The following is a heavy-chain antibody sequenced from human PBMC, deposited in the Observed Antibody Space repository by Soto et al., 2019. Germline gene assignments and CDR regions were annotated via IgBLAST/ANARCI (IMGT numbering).Heavy chain of an antibody. J-gene: IGHJ4*02. V-gene: IGHV1-18*01. CDR1: GYTFTKYD. Sequence: QVQLVQSGTEVKTPGASVRVSCKTSGYTFTKYDISWVRQAPGQGLEWMGLISPNSGRATYSQKVQARVTMTTDTSTITAYMEVRNLRPDDTAVYYCVRQYFDFWTDFPDFDYWGQGTLVTVSS. CDR3: VRQYFDFWTDFPDFDY. CDR2: ISPNSGRA. D-gene: IGHD3-3*01.